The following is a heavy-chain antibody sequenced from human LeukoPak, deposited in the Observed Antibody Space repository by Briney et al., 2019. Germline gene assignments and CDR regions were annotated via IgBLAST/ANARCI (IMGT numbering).Heavy chain of an antibody. J-gene: IGHJ4*02. V-gene: IGHV1-18*01. CDR3: ARAAVGYYDSSGYYDY. CDR2: ISAYNGNT. Sequence: GASVKVSCKASGYTFTSYGISWVGQAPGQGLEWMGWISAYNGNTNYAQKLQGRVTMTTDTSTSTAYMELRSLRSDGTAVYYCARAAVGYYDSSGYYDYWGQGTLVTVSS. D-gene: IGHD3-22*01. CDR1: GYTFTSYG.